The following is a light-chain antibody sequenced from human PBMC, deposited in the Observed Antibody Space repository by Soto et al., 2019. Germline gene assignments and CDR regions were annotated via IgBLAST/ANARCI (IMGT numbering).Light chain of an antibody. CDR1: QSVRTY. Sequence: DIQMMQSPSSLSASVGDRVTITCRASQSVRTYVNWYQQKPGKAPNLLICGVSTLHSGVPSRFSGAGSGTDFTLTISSLQPEDFASYYCQQSYSTPWTFGPGTKVEIK. V-gene: IGKV1-39*01. CDR2: GVS. CDR3: QQSYSTPWT. J-gene: IGKJ1*01.